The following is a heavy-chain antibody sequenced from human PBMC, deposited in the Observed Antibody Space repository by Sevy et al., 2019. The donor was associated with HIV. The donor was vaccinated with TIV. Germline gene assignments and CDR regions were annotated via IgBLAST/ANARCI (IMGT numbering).Heavy chain of an antibody. CDR1: GFTFSSYG. V-gene: IGHV3-33*01. CDR2: IRYDGSEK. D-gene: IGHD6-13*01. J-gene: IGHJ4*02. Sequence: GGSLRLSCAASGFTFSSYGMHWVRQAPGKGLEWVAVIRYDGSEKYYADSVKGRFTISRDNSKNTLYLQMNSLRAEDTAVYYCARDISGGQQLEHFDFWGQGTLVTVSS. CDR3: ARDISGGQQLEHFDF.